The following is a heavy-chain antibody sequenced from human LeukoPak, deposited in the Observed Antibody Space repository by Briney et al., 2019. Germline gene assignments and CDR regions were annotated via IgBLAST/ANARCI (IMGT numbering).Heavy chain of an antibody. J-gene: IGHJ4*02. V-gene: IGHV3-7*01. CDR3: VRYRDNSGPYDY. CDR1: GFTFSNYW. D-gene: IGHD6-19*01. CDR2: IKQDGREI. Sequence: QLGGSLRLSCAGSGFTFSNYWMSWVRQAPGKGLEWVANIKQDGREIYYLDSVKGRFTVSRDNAKSSLYLQMTSLRAEDTAVYYCVRYRDNSGPYDYWGQGTLVTVSS.